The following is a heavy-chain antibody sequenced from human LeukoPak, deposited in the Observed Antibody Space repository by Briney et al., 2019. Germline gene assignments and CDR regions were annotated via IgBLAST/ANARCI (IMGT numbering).Heavy chain of an antibody. CDR3: VRDCSGGSGGSCYFDY. CDR1: AYMFTISG. V-gene: IGHV1-18*01. J-gene: IGHJ4*02. D-gene: IGHD2-15*01. Sequence: EASVTVSRTCSAYMFTISGITWVRQAHGQGLEWMGWNSAYNGNTYHAQKFQGRGTFTTDTSTSTAYMELRSLRYNDAAVYYFVRDCSGGSGGSCYFDYWGQGTLVTVSA. CDR2: NSAYNGNT.